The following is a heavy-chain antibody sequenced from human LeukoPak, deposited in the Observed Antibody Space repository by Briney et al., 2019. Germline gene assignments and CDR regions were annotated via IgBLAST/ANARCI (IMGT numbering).Heavy chain of an antibody. V-gene: IGHV3-30*18. J-gene: IGHJ4*02. Sequence: GGSLRLSCAASGFTFSSYGMHWVRQAPGKGLEWVAVISYDGSNKYCADSVKGRFTISRDNSKNTLYLQMNSLRAEDTAVYYCAKDRAVTGNYWGQGTLVTVSS. CDR3: AKDRAVTGNY. CDR1: GFTFSSYG. CDR2: ISYDGSNK. D-gene: IGHD2-21*02.